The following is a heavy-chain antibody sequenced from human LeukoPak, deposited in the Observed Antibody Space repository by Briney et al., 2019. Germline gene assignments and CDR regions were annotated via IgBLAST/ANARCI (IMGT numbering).Heavy chain of an antibody. CDR3: ARVAKGLGYYSISNYFDY. CDR1: GFTFSSYS. V-gene: IGHV3-21*01. CDR2: ISSSSSYI. Sequence: GGSLRLSCAASGFTFSSYSINWVRQAPGQGLEWVSSISSSSSYIYYADSVKGRFTISRDNAKNSLYLQMNSLRAEDTAVYYCARVAKGLGYYSISNYFDYWGQGTLVTVSS. J-gene: IGHJ4*02. D-gene: IGHD6-13*01.